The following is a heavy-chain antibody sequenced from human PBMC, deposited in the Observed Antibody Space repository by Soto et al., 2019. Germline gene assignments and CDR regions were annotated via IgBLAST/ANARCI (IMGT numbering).Heavy chain of an antibody. CDR1: GYSFTSCW. Sequence: EVQLVQSGAEVKKPGESLKISCKGSGYSFTSCWIGWVRQMPGKGLAWMGIINPDDSDTRYSPSFQGQVTISVDRSISPAYLQWSSLKASDTAMYYCARSYSYLSAYWGQGTLVTVSS. J-gene: IGHJ4*02. CDR2: INPDDSDT. CDR3: ARSYSYLSAY. D-gene: IGHD5-18*01. V-gene: IGHV5-51*03.